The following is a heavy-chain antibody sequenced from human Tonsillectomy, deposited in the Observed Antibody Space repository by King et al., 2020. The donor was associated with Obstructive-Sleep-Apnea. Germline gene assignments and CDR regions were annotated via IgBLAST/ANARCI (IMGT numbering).Heavy chain of an antibody. CDR3: ARIHTSAWFFDY. J-gene: IGHJ4*02. CDR2: ISPYNGNT. D-gene: IGHD6-19*01. CDR1: GYTFTSYG. V-gene: IGHV1-18*01. Sequence: QLVQSGTEMKKPGASVRLSCQTSGYTFTSYGVTWLRQAPGQGLEWMGWISPYNGNTDYPQKLQARVTLTTDTSTSTAYMDLRSLRSDDTAIYYCARIHTSAWFFDYWGQGTLVTVSS.